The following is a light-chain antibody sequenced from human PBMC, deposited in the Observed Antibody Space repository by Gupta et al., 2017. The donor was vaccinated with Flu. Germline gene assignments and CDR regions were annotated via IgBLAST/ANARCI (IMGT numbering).Light chain of an antibody. CDR1: TSNIGNND. J-gene: IGLJ3*02. Sequence: STSNIGNNDLPWERQFPETAPKLLMYDNNRRPSGVPDRFSGSKSVTASTLDVTVLQTGDEADYYCGTWDNSLSAGVFGGGTKLTVL. CDR2: DNN. CDR3: GTWDNSLSAGV. V-gene: IGLV1-51*01.